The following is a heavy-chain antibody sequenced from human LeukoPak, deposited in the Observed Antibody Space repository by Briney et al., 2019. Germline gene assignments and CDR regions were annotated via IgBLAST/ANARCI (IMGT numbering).Heavy chain of an antibody. D-gene: IGHD3-10*01. CDR1: GFTFSSYG. CDR2: IKQDGSEK. Sequence: GGSLRLSCAASGFTFSSYGMHWVRQAPGKGLEWVANIKQDGSEKYYVDSVKGRFTISRDNAKNSLYLQMNSLRAEDTAVYYCARDRFGELEDWGQGTLVTVSS. CDR3: ARDRFGELED. V-gene: IGHV3-7*01. J-gene: IGHJ4*02.